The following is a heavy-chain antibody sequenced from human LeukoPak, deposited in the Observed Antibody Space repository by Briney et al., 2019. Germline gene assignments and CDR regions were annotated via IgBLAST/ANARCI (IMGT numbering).Heavy chain of an antibody. Sequence: SETLSLTCTVSGGSISNYFWSWIRQPAGKGLEWIGRIYTSGSTNYNPSLKSRVTMSVDTSKNQFSLKLNSVTAADTAVYYCARTYSGSYEGAFDIWGQGTVVTVSS. V-gene: IGHV4-4*07. CDR2: IYTSGST. CDR3: ARTYSGSYEGAFDI. J-gene: IGHJ3*02. D-gene: IGHD1-26*01. CDR1: GGSISNYF.